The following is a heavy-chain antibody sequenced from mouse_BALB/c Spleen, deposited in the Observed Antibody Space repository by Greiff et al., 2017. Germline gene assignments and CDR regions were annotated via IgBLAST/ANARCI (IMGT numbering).Heavy chain of an antibody. Sequence: LVKTGASVKISCKVSGYSFTGYYMHWVKQSHGKSLEWIGYISCYNGATSYNQKFKGKATFTVDTSSSTTYMKFNSLTSEDSAVYCCARWGYGSSWYFDVWGAGTTVTVSS. CDR2: ISCYNGAT. CDR3: ARWGYGSSWYFDV. CDR1: GYSFTGYY. J-gene: IGHJ1*01. D-gene: IGHD1-1*01. V-gene: IGHV1S34*01.